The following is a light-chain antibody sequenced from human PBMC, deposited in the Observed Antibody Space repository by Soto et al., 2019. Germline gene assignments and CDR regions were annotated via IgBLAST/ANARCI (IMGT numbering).Light chain of an antibody. J-gene: IGKJ3*01. V-gene: IGKV1-39*01. CDR3: QQSYNSPFT. CDR1: QSISSW. Sequence: DIQMTQSPSTLSASVGDRVTITCRASQSISSWLAWYQHQPGKAPILLIYAASNLQGGVPSRFSGSGSGTHFTLTISSLQPEDFATYYCQQSYNSPFTFGPGTKVD. CDR2: AAS.